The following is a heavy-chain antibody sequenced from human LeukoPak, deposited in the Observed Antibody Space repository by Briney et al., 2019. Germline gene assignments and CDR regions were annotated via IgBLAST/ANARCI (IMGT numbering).Heavy chain of an antibody. D-gene: IGHD2-2*02. CDR3: ARDCSSTSCYNN. Sequence: ASVKVSCKASGYTFTGYYMHWVRQAPGQGLEWMGWINPNSGGTNYAQKFRGRVTMTRDTSISTAYMELSRLRSDDTAVYYCARDCSSTSCYNNWGQGTLVTVSS. CDR1: GYTFTGYY. CDR2: INPNSGGT. J-gene: IGHJ4*02. V-gene: IGHV1-2*02.